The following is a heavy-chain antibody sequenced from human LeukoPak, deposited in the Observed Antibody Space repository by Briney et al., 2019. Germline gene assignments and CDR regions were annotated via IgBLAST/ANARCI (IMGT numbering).Heavy chain of an antibody. CDR2: ISSSSCTI. Sequence: GGSLRLSCAASGFTFSDYYMSWIRQAPGKGLEWASYISSSSCTIYYADSVKGRFTISRDNAKNSLYLQMNSLRAEDTAVYYCARVFSSSWHHIGWGQGTLVTVSS. V-gene: IGHV3-11*01. CDR1: GFTFSDYY. J-gene: IGHJ4*02. CDR3: ARVFSSSWHHIG. D-gene: IGHD6-13*01.